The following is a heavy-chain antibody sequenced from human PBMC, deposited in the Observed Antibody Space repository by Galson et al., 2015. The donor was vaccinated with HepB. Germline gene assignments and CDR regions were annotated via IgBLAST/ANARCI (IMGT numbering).Heavy chain of an antibody. CDR3: LKGDRDLGGGSFAFDF. Sequence: SLRLSCAASGFTFSSYAMSWVRQAPGKGLEWVSVIGGSGGFTFYADSMKGRFTISRDNPKHTLFLQINSLRAEDTAVYHCLKGDRDLGGGSFAFDFWGQGTLVTVSS. J-gene: IGHJ4*02. V-gene: IGHV3-23*01. CDR1: GFTFSSYA. D-gene: IGHD3-10*01. CDR2: IGGSGGFT.